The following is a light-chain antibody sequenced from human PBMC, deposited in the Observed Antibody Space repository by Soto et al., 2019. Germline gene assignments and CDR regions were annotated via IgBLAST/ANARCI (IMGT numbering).Light chain of an antibody. V-gene: IGKV3-15*01. CDR1: QSVTSN. CDR2: GAS. CDR3: QQRSNWPPIT. J-gene: IGKJ5*01. Sequence: EIVMTQSPATLSVSPGERVTFSCRASQSVTSNLAWYQHKPGQAPRLLIYGASTGATGIPARFSGSGSGTEFTLTINSLQSEDFAVYYCQQRSNWPPITFGQGTRLEIK.